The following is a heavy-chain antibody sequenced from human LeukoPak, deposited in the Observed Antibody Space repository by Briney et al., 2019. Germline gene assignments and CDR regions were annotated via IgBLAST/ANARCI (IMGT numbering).Heavy chain of an antibody. CDR1: GGSFSGYY. CDR2: INHSGST. D-gene: IGHD3-22*01. V-gene: IGHV4-34*01. CDR3: ARGACQYYYDSSGRHFDY. Sequence: SETLSLTCAVYGGSFSGYYWSWIRQPPGKGLEWIGEINHSGSTNYNPSLKSRVTISVDTSKNQFSLKLSSVTAADAAVYYCARGACQYYYDSSGRHFDYWGQGTLVTVSS. J-gene: IGHJ4*02.